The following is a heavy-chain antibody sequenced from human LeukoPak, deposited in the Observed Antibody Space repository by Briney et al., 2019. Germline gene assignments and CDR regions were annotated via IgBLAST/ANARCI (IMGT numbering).Heavy chain of an antibody. CDR2: IYYSGSS. J-gene: IGHJ4*02. V-gene: IGHV4-31*03. D-gene: IGHD5-24*01. CDR3: ARNRDGYNSFDY. CDR1: GGSINNGGYY. Sequence: SETLSLTCTVSGGSINNGGYYWSWIRQHPGKDLEWIGYIYYSGSSYYNPSLRSRVTISVDTSKNHFSLKLSSVTAADTAVYYCARNRDGYNSFDYWGQGTLVTVSS.